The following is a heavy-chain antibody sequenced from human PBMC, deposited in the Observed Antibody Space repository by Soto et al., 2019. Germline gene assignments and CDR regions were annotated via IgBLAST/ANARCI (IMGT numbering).Heavy chain of an antibody. CDR3: ARDLNAREYSSSWPRMDV. V-gene: IGHV1-69*13. CDR2: IIPIFGTA. J-gene: IGHJ6*02. Sequence: GASVKVSCKASGGTFSSYAISWVRQAPGQGLEWMGGIIPIFGTANYAQKFQGRVTITADESTSTAYMELSSLRSEDTAVYYCARDLNAREYSSSWPRMDVWGQGTTVTSP. D-gene: IGHD6-13*01. CDR1: GGTFSSYA.